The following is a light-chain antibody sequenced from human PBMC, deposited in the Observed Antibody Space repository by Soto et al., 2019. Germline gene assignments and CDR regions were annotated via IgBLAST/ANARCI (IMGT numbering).Light chain of an antibody. CDR1: QRVLYSSYNRNY. J-gene: IGKJ2*01. CDR3: HHYQGATYT. Sequence: DIVMTQSPDSLAVSLGERATINCRSSQRVLYSSYNRNYLVWYQQKLGHPPKLLFYWASTRKSGVPDRFSGRGSRTDFILTTSSQQAEDVAVYYSHHYQGATYTFGQGTKLEIK. V-gene: IGKV4-1*01. CDR2: WAS.